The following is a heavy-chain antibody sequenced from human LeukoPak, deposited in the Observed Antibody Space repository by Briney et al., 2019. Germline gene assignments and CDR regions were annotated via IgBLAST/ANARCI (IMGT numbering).Heavy chain of an antibody. Sequence: PGGSLRLSXAASGFTVSSNNMSWVRQTPGKGLEWLSVIYSGGSTYYADSVKGRFTISRDNSKNTLYLQMNSLRAEDTAVYYCARDLINWGLDYWGQGTLVTVSS. CDR2: IYSGGST. J-gene: IGHJ4*02. D-gene: IGHD7-27*01. CDR1: GFTVSSNN. CDR3: ARDLINWGLDY. V-gene: IGHV3-66*02.